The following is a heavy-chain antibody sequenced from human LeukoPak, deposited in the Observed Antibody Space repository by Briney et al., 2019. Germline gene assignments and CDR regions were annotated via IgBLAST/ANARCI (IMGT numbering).Heavy chain of an antibody. J-gene: IGHJ3*02. Sequence: IPSETLSLTCTVSGGSISSGGYYWSWIRQHPGDGLEWIGYIYYSGSTYYNPSLKSRVTISIDTSKNQFSLKLSSATAADTAVYYCAREPRDGYRTKAAFDIWGQGTMVTVSS. CDR1: GGSISSGGYY. CDR2: IYYSGST. V-gene: IGHV4-31*03. CDR3: AREPRDGYRTKAAFDI. D-gene: IGHD5-24*01.